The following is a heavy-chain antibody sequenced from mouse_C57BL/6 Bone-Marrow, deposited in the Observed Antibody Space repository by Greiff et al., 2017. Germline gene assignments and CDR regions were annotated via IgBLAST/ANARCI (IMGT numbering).Heavy chain of an antibody. Sequence: EVKLVESGGGLVQPKGSLKLSCAASGFSFNTYAMNWVRQAPGKGLEWVARIRSKSNNYATYYADSVKDRFTISRDDSESMLYLQMNNLKTEDTAMYYCVRHLVAGDAMDYWGQGTSVTVSS. V-gene: IGHV10-1*01. CDR2: IRSKSNNYAT. D-gene: IGHD1-1*01. J-gene: IGHJ4*01. CDR3: VRHLVAGDAMDY. CDR1: GFSFNTYA.